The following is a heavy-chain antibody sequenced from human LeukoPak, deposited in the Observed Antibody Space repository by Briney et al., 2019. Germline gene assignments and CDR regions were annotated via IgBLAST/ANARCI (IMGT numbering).Heavy chain of an antibody. CDR1: GFTFSSYG. Sequence: GGSLRLSCAASGFTFSSYGMHWVRQAPGKGLEWVAFIRYDGSNKYYADSVKGRFTISRDNSKNTLYLQMNSLRAEDTAVYYCAKEDRMVRGVIRNPIDYWGQGTPVTVSS. J-gene: IGHJ4*02. D-gene: IGHD3-10*01. V-gene: IGHV3-30*02. CDR3: AKEDRMVRGVIRNPIDY. CDR2: IRYDGSNK.